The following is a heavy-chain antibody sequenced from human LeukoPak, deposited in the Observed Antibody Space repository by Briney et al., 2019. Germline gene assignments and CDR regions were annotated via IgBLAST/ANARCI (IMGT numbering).Heavy chain of an antibody. CDR2: INQDGSEK. J-gene: IGHJ5*02. CDR3: ARDSDSSSWYWFDP. V-gene: IGHV3-7*01. Sequence: GGSLRLSCAASGFTFSSYWMSWVRQAPGKGLEWVANINQDGSEKYYVDSVKGRFTISRDNAKTSLYLQMNSLRDEDTDVYYCARDSDSSSWYWFDPWGQGTLVTVSS. CDR1: GFTFSSYW. D-gene: IGHD6-13*01.